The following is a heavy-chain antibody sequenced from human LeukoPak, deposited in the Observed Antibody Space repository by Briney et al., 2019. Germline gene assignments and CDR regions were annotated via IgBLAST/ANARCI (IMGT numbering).Heavy chain of an antibody. CDR1: GGSISSSSYY. V-gene: IGHV4-39*01. CDR2: IYYSGST. J-gene: IGHJ4*02. D-gene: IGHD3-22*01. CDR3: ARHLYYYDSSGQGNYFDY. Sequence: SETLSLTCTVSGGSISSSSYYWGWIRQPPGKGLEWIGSIYYSGSTYYNPSLKSRFTISVDTSKNQFSLKLSSVTAADTAVYYCARHLYYYDSSGQGNYFDYWGQGTLVTVSS.